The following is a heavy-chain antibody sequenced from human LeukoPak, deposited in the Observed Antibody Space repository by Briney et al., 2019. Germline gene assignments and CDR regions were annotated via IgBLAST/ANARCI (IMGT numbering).Heavy chain of an antibody. CDR2: INPSGGST. CDR3: AREDVVLVDAVRYYYYGMDV. J-gene: IGHJ6*02. D-gene: IGHD2-8*01. Sequence: ASVKVSCKASGYNFNSYYMHWVRQAPGQGLEWMGIINPSGGSTSYAQKFQDRVTMTRDTSTSTVYMELSSLKSEDTAVYYCAREDVVLVDAVRYYYYGMDVWGQGTTVTVSS. CDR1: GYNFNSYY. V-gene: IGHV1-46*02.